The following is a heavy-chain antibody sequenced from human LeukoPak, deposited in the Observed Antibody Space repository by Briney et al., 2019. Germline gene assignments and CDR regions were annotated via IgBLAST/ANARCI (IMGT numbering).Heavy chain of an antibody. V-gene: IGHV5-51*01. CDR2: IYPGDSDT. Sequence: GESLKISCRGSGYSFTSYWIAWVRQMPGKGLEWMGIIYPGDSDTRYSPSFQGLVTFSADKSISTAYLQWSSLKASDTAMYYCARARYCSGGSCYAEYWGQGTLVTVSS. J-gene: IGHJ4*02. CDR3: ARARYCSGGSCYAEY. D-gene: IGHD2-15*01. CDR1: GYSFTSYW.